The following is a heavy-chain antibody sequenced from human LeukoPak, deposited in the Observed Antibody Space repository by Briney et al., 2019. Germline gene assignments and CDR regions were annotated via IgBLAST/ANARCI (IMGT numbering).Heavy chain of an antibody. CDR1: GGSISSYY. J-gene: IGHJ4*02. CDR2: IYYSGST. D-gene: IGHD6-19*01. Sequence: SETLSLTCTVSGGSISSYYWSWIRQPPGKGLEWFGYIYYSGSTNYNPSLKSRVSISVDTSKNQFSLKLSSVTAADTAVYYCARASYSSGSTAIDYWGQGTLVTVSA. V-gene: IGHV4-59*01. CDR3: ARASYSSGSTAIDY.